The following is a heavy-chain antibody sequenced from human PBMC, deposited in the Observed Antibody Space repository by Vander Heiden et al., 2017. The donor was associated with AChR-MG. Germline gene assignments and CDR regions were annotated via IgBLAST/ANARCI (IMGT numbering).Heavy chain of an antibody. CDR1: GFTFSDSA. D-gene: IGHD1-26*01. J-gene: IGHJ4*02. V-gene: IGHV3-73*02. Sequence: EVQLVESGGGLVQPGGALMPSCAASGFTFSDSAMHWVRQASGKGLEWVGRIRSKVNSYATAYAASVQGRFTISRDDSKNTAYLQMNSLKTEDTAVYYCTRQYSGSNYYYFDYWGQGTLVTVSS. CDR3: TRQYSGSNYYYFDY. CDR2: IRSKVNSYAT.